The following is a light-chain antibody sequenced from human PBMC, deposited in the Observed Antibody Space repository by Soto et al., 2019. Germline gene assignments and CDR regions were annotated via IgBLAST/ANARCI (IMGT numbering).Light chain of an antibody. CDR3: QQYGNSPRT. Sequence: EIVMTQSPATLSVSPGEGATLSCRASQSVRSNLAWYQQKPGQAPRLLISGASNRATGIPDRFSGSGSGTDFTLTISRLEPEDFAVYYCQQYGNSPRTFGQGTKVDNK. CDR1: QSVRSN. J-gene: IGKJ1*01. V-gene: IGKV3D-15*01. CDR2: GAS.